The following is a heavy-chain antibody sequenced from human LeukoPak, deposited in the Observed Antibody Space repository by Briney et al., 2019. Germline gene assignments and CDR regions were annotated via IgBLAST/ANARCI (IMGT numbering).Heavy chain of an antibody. V-gene: IGHV1-8*01. CDR2: MNPNSGNT. CDR1: GYTFTSYD. J-gene: IGHJ6*03. CDR3: ARGEYQWLTQNYYYYYMDV. D-gene: IGHD6-19*01. Sequence: ASVKVSCKASGYTFTSYDINWVRQAPGQGLEWMGWMNPNSGNTGYAQKFQGRVTMTRNTSISTAYMELSSLRSEDTAVYYCARGEYQWLTQNYYYYYMDVWGKGTTVTVPS.